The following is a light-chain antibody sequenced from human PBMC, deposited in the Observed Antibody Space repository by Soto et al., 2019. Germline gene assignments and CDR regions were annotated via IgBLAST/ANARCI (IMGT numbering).Light chain of an antibody. CDR1: QTISSW. Sequence: DIQMTQSASTLSGSVGDRVTITCRASQTISSWLAWYQQKPGKAPKLLIYKASTLKSGVPSRFSGSGSGTEFTLTISSLQPDDFATYYCQHYNCYSEAFGQGTKVDI. J-gene: IGKJ1*01. CDR2: KAS. CDR3: QHYNCYSEA. V-gene: IGKV1-5*03.